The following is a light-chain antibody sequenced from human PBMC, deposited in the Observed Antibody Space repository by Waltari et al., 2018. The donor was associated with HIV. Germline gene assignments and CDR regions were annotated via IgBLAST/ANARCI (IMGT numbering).Light chain of an antibody. V-gene: IGLV3-21*02. J-gene: IGLJ2*01. CDR3: QVWDSSSYHRVL. CDR2: DDR. CDR1: NIGSKS. Sequence: SYVLTQPPSVSVAPGQTARLTCGGSNIGSKSVHWYQQKPGQAPVLVMYDDRDRPSGIPGRFSGDNSENTATLTIYSVEAGYEADYYCQVWDSSSYHRVLFAVGTKLTVL.